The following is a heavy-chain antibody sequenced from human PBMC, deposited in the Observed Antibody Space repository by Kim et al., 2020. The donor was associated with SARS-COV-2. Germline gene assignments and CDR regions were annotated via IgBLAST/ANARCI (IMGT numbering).Heavy chain of an antibody. V-gene: IGHV7-4-1*02. CDR2: INTNTGNP. CDR3: ARDHTSYYDILTGYRDY. Sequence: ASVKVSCKASGYTFTSYAMNWVRQAPGQGLEWMGWINTNTGNPTYAQGFTGRFVFSLDTSVSTAYLQISSLKAEDTAVYYCARDHTSYYDILTGYRDYWGQGTLVTVSS. D-gene: IGHD3-9*01. CDR1: GYTFTSYA. J-gene: IGHJ4*02.